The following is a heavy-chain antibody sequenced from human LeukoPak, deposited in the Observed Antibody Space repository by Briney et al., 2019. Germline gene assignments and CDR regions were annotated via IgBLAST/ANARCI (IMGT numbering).Heavy chain of an antibody. Sequence: GGSLRLSCAASGFTFSSYAMSWVRQAPGKGLEWVSAISASGGSTYYAGPVKGRFTISRDNSQNTLYLQVNSLRAEDTAVYYCAKGLVPAAIRVVDYWGQGTLVTVSS. V-gene: IGHV3-23*01. CDR2: ISASGGST. CDR3: AKGLVPAAIRVVDY. J-gene: IGHJ4*02. D-gene: IGHD2-2*01. CDR1: GFTFSSYA.